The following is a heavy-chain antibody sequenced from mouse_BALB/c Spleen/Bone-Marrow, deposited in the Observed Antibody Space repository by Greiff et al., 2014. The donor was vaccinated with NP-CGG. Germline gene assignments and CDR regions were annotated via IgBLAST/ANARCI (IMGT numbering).Heavy chain of an antibody. V-gene: IGHV14-3*02. CDR2: IDPANGNT. D-gene: IGHD2-1*01. J-gene: IGHJ4*01. Sequence: EVKLQESGAELVKPGASVKLSCTASGFNIKDTYMHWVKQRPEQGLEWIGRIDPANGNTKYDPKFQGKATITADTSSNTAYLQLSSLTSEDTAVYYCAIYYGNYYAMDYWGQGTSVIVSS. CDR1: GFNIKDTY. CDR3: AIYYGNYYAMDY.